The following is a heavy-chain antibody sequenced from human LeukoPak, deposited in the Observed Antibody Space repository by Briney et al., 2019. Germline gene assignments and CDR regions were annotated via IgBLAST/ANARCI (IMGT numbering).Heavy chain of an antibody. D-gene: IGHD3-3*01. J-gene: IGHJ4*02. CDR1: GGSISSSSYS. Sequence: PSETLSLTCTVSGGSISSSSYSWGWIRQPQGKGLEWIGSIYYSGTTYYNPSLKSRVTISVDTSKIQFSLKLSSVAATDTAVYFCARLRFDFWSGYTHPYFDYWGQGTLVTVSS. V-gene: IGHV4-39*01. CDR2: IYYSGTT. CDR3: ARLRFDFWSGYTHPYFDY.